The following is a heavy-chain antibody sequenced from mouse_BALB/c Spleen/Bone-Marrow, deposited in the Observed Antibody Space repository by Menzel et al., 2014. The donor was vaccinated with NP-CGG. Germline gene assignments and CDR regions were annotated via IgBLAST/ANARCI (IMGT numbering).Heavy chain of an antibody. CDR1: GYSFTGYT. Sequence: VQLQQSGPELVKPGASMKISYKASGYSFTGYTMNWVKQSHGKNLEWIGLINPYNGGTNYNQKFKGKATLTVDKSSSTAYMELLSLTSEDSAVYYCARDYYGFSYGFAYWGQGTLVTVSA. J-gene: IGHJ3*01. CDR3: ARDYYGFSYGFAY. D-gene: IGHD1-1*01. V-gene: IGHV1-18*01. CDR2: INPYNGGT.